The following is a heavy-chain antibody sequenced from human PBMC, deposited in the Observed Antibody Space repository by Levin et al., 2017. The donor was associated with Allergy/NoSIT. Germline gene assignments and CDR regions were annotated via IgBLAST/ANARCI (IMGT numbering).Heavy chain of an antibody. Sequence: PGGSLRLSCKTSGVTFSNYAINWVRQAPGHGLEWVGGIIPIFATPKYAQMFQGRVTVTADEFTSTVHMELSSLRSEDTAVYYCARSHNQGYCTTTSCYIGLSFGMDVWGQGTTVTVSS. CDR1: GVTFSNYA. V-gene: IGHV1-69*01. CDR2: IIPIFATP. CDR3: ARSHNQGYCTTTSCYIGLSFGMDV. D-gene: IGHD2-2*02. J-gene: IGHJ6*02.